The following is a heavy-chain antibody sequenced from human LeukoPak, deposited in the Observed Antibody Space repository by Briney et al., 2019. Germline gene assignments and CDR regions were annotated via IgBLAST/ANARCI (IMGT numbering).Heavy chain of an antibody. CDR2: ISSSSTYI. V-gene: IGHV3-21*01. CDR1: GFTFSSYS. D-gene: IGHD3-10*01. CDR3: ARDPNTYGSGSDGGY. Sequence: GGSLRLSCAASGFTFSSYSMNWVRQAPGKGPEWVSSISSSSTYIYYADSVKGRFTISRDNAKNSLYLQMNSLRAEDTAVYYCARDPNTYGSGSDGGYWGQGTLVTVSS. J-gene: IGHJ4*02.